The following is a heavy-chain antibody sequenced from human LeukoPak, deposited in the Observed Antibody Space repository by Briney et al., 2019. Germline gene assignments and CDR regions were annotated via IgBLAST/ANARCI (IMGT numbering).Heavy chain of an antibody. J-gene: IGHJ6*04. CDR2: IRSKANSYAT. Sequence: PGGSLRLSCAASGFTFSGSAMHWVRQASGKGLEWVGRIRSKANSYATAYAASAKGRFTISRDDSKNTAYLQMNSLKTEDTAVYYCTRVGTTNLGMDVWGKGTTVTVSS. CDR1: GFTFSGSA. D-gene: IGHD4-11*01. CDR3: TRVGTTNLGMDV. V-gene: IGHV3-73*01.